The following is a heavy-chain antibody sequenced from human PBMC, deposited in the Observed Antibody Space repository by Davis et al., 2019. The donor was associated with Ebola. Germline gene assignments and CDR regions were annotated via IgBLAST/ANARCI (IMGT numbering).Heavy chain of an antibody. CDR1: GFTFSSYS. J-gene: IGHJ4*02. V-gene: IGHV3-48*01. CDR2: ISSSSSTI. CDR3: ARDPRDSSGYFDY. D-gene: IGHD3-22*01. Sequence: PGGSLRLSCAASGFTFSSYSMNWVRQAPGKGLEWVSYISSSSSTIYYADSVKGRFTISRDHSKNTLHLQMNSLRAEDTAVYYCARDPRDSSGYFDYWGQGTLVTVSS.